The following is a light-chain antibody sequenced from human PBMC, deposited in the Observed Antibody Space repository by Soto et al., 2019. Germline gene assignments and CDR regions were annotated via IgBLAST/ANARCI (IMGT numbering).Light chain of an antibody. J-gene: IGKJ1*01. CDR3: QQYDTSPRT. Sequence: EMVLTQPAGTLSLSLGERATLSYRASQSLRTNSLAWYQQKPGQAPRLLISCVYSRAAGIPDRFSGSRSGTDFTLTISRLEPEDLAVYYCQQYDTSPRTFGQGTKVDIK. CDR1: QSLRTNS. V-gene: IGKV3-20*01. CDR2: CVY.